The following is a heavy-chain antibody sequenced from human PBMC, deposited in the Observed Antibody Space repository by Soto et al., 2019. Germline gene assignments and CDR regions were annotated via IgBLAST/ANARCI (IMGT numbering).Heavy chain of an antibody. D-gene: IGHD3-10*01. CDR1: GGSISSGDYY. CDR3: ARDSGAEYYYGSGS. Sequence: QVQLQESGPGLVKPSQTLSLTCTVSGGSISSGDYYWSWIRQPPGKGLEWIGYIYYSGSTYYNPSLKRRVTISVDTSKSQFSLTLSSVTAADTAVYYCARDSGAEYYYGSGSWGQGTLVTVSS. V-gene: IGHV4-30-4*01. J-gene: IGHJ4*02. CDR2: IYYSGST.